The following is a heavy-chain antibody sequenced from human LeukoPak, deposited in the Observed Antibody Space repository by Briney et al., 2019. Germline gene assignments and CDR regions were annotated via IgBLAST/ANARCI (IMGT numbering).Heavy chain of an antibody. CDR2: ISYDGSNK. V-gene: IGHV3-30*18. CDR1: GFTFSTYV. CDR3: AKDLSQATVTTVFDY. D-gene: IGHD4-11*01. J-gene: IGHJ4*02. Sequence: GGSLRLSCAASGFTFSTYVMSWVRQAPGKGLEWVAVISYDGSNKYYADSVKGRFTISRDNSKNTLYLQMNSLRAEDTAVYYCAKDLSQATVTTVFDYWGQGTLVTVSS.